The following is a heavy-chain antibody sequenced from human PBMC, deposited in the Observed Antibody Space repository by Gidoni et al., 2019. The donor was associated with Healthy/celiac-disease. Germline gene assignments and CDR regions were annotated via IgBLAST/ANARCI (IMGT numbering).Heavy chain of an antibody. Sequence: QVQLQQWGAGLLKPSETLSLTCAVYGGSFSGYYWSWIRQPPGKGLEWIGEINHSGSTNYNPSLKSRVTISVDTSKNQFSLKLSSVTAADTAVYYCARGLFWSGVVIAYFQHWGQGTLVTVSS. J-gene: IGHJ1*01. V-gene: IGHV4-34*01. CDR3: ARGLFWSGVVIAYFQH. D-gene: IGHD3-3*01. CDR2: INHSGST. CDR1: GGSFSGYY.